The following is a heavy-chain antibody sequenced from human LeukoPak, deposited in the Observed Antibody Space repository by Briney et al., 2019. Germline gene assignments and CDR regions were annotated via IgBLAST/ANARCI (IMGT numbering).Heavy chain of an antibody. V-gene: IGHV4-38-2*02. D-gene: IGHD2-15*01. CDR3: ARALWVVVVVAAAFDY. J-gene: IGHJ4*02. CDR2: IYHSGST. Sequence: PSETLSLTCTVSGYSISSGYYWGWIRQPPGKGLEWIGSIYHSGSTYYNPSLKSRVTISVDTSKNQFSLKLSSVTAADTAVYYCARALWVVVVVAAAFDYWGQGTLVTVSS. CDR1: GYSISSGYY.